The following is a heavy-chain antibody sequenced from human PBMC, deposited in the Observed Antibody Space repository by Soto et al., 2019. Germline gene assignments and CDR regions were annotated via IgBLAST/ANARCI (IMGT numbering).Heavy chain of an antibody. J-gene: IGHJ4*02. CDR2: ISCDGSNK. V-gene: IGHV3-30*18. Sequence: QVQLVESGGGVVQPGRSLRLSCAASGFTFSSYGMHWVRQAPGKGLEWVAVISCDGSNKYYADSVKGRFTISRDNSKNTLYLQMNSLRAEDTAVYYCAKDGSQWLPIDYWGQGTLVTVSS. CDR3: AKDGSQWLPIDY. D-gene: IGHD6-19*01. CDR1: GFTFSSYG.